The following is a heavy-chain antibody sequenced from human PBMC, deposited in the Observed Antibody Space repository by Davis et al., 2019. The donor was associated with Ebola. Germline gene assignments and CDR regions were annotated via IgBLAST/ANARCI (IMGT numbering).Heavy chain of an antibody. D-gene: IGHD1-20*01. V-gene: IGHV3-73*01. Sequence: GESLKISCAASGFTFSGSAMHWVRQASGKGLEWVGRIRSKANSYATAYAASVKGRFTISRDDSKNTAYLQMNSLKTEDTAVYYCTSGITGTRGDYWGQGTLVTASS. CDR1: GFTFSGSA. CDR3: TSGITGTRGDY. CDR2: IRSKANSYAT. J-gene: IGHJ4*02.